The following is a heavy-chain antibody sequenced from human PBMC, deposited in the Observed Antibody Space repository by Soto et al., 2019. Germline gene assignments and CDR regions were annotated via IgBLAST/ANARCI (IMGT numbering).Heavy chain of an antibody. CDR2: IIPIFGTA. CDR3: AREPYCSGGSCYSH. CDR1: GGTFSSYA. V-gene: IGHV1-69*12. J-gene: IGHJ4*02. D-gene: IGHD2-15*01. Sequence: QVQLVQSGAEVKKPGSSVKVSCKASGGTFSSYAISWVRQAPGQGLEWMGGIIPIFGTAHYAQQFQGRVTITADESTSTAYMELSSLRSEDTAVYYCAREPYCSGGSCYSHWGQGTLVTVSS.